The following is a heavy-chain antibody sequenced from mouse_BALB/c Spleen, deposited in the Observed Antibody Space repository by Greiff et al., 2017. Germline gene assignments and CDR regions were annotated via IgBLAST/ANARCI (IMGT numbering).Heavy chain of an antibody. Sequence: EVKVVESGGGLVKPGGSLKLSCAASGFTFSSYAMSWVRQSPEKRLEWVAEISSGGSYTYYPDTVTGRFTISRDNAKNTLYLEMSSLRSEDTAMYYCARERGRAMDYWGQGTSVTVSS. V-gene: IGHV5-9-4*01. D-gene: IGHD3-3*01. CDR1: GFTFSSYA. CDR3: ARERGRAMDY. J-gene: IGHJ4*01. CDR2: ISSGGSYT.